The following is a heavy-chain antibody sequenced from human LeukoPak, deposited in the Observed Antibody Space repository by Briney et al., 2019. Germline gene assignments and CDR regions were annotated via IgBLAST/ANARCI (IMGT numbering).Heavy chain of an antibody. V-gene: IGHV4-34*01. CDR1: GGSFSGYY. Sequence: PSETLSLTCAVYGGSFSGYYWSWIRQPPGKGLEWIGEINHSGSTNYNPSLKSRVTISVDTSKNQFSLKLSSVTAADTAVYYCARGFRYYDYIWGSYRLNWFDPWGQGTLVTVSS. CDR3: ARGFRYYDYIWGSYRLNWFDP. CDR2: INHSGST. J-gene: IGHJ5*02. D-gene: IGHD3-16*02.